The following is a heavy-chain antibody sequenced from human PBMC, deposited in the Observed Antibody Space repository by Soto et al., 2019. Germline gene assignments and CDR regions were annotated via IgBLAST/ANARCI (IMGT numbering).Heavy chain of an antibody. CDR1: GGSISSSSYY. CDR2: IYYSGST. D-gene: IGHD1-26*01. V-gene: IGHV4-39*01. Sequence: SETLSLTCTVSGGSISSSSYYWGWIRQPPGKGLEWIGSIYYSGSTYYNPSLKSRVTISVDTSKNQFSLKLSSVTAADTAVYYCARQTTGIVGATDYWGQGTLVTVSS. CDR3: ARQTTGIVGATDY. J-gene: IGHJ4*02.